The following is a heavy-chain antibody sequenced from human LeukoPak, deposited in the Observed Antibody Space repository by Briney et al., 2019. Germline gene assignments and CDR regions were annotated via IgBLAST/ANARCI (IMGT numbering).Heavy chain of an antibody. Sequence: PSETLSLTCTVSGGSISSYYWSWIRQPPGKGLEWIGYIYYSGSTNYNPSLKSRVTISVDTSKNQFSLKLSSVTAADTAVYYCARDVYYGSGSLPFDYWGQGTLVTVSS. J-gene: IGHJ4*02. V-gene: IGHV4-59*01. CDR2: IYYSGST. CDR3: ARDVYYGSGSLPFDY. CDR1: GGSISSYY. D-gene: IGHD3-10*01.